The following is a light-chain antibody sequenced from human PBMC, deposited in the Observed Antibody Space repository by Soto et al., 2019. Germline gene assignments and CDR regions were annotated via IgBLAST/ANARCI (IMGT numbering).Light chain of an antibody. CDR3: CSFAGSSTLI. Sequence: QSALTQPASVSGSPGQSITISCTGTSSDIGSYNLVSWYQQHPGRAPKLIIYEVNKRPSGVSNRFSGSKSDNTASLTISGLQAEDEADYHRCSFAGSSTLIFGEGTKLTVL. V-gene: IGLV2-23*02. J-gene: IGLJ2*01. CDR2: EVN. CDR1: SSDIGSYNL.